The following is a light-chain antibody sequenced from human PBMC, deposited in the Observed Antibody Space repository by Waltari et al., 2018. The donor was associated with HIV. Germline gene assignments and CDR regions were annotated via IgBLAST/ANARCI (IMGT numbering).Light chain of an antibody. CDR3: CSYTGTNSLH. CDR1: SSDVGCYAC. J-gene: IGLJ2*01. Sequence: QSALTQPASVSGSPGQSITISCTGASSDVGCYACISWYHQHPGKAPRLIIYEVTNRPSGVSNRFFGSKSANTASLTISGLQADDEADYYCSYTGTNSLHFGGGTKVTVL. CDR2: EVT. V-gene: IGLV2-14*01.